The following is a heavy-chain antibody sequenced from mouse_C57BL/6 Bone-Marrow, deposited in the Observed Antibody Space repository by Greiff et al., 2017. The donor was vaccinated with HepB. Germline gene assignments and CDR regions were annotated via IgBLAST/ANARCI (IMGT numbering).Heavy chain of an antibody. D-gene: IGHD1-1*01. CDR2: IWSGGST. J-gene: IGHJ3*01. V-gene: IGHV2-2*01. CDR3: ASPQNYGSSSWFAY. Sequence: VKLVESGPGLVQPSQSQSITCTVSGFSLTSYGVHWVRQSPGKGLEWLGVIWSGGSTDYNAAFISRLSISKDNSKSQVFFKMNSLQADDTAIYYCASPQNYGSSSWFAYWGQGTLVTVSA. CDR1: GFSLTSYG.